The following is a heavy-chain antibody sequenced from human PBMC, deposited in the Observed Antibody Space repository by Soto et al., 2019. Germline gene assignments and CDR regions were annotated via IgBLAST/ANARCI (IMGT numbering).Heavy chain of an antibody. CDR1: GYTFTSYA. CDR3: ARDWSDYIRFDAFDI. D-gene: IGHD3-3*01. V-gene: IGHV1-3*01. Sequence: GASVKVSCKASGYTFTSYAIHWVRQAPGQRLEWMGWINAGNGNTKYSQKFQDRVTITRDTSASTAYMELSSLRSEDTAVYYCARDWSDYIRFDAFDIWGQGTMVTV. CDR2: INAGNGNT. J-gene: IGHJ3*02.